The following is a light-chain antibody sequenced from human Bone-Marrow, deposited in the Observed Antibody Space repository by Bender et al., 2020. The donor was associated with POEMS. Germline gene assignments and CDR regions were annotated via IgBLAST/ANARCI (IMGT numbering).Light chain of an antibody. J-gene: IGLJ2*01. CDR1: SSNIGQGYD. CDR3: QSYDSRLSVV. Sequence: QSVLTQPPSVSGAPGQRVTIPCTGGSSNIGQGYDVHWYQQVPGTAPKLLIYGNNNRPSGVPDRFSGSKSGTSASLAITGLQAEDEADYFCQSYDSRLSVVFGGGTKLTVL. V-gene: IGLV1-40*01. CDR2: GNN.